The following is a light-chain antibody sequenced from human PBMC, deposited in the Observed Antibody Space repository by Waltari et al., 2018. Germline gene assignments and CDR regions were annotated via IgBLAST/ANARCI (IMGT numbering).Light chain of an antibody. CDR1: GSNIGAGYD. CDR3: QSYDTSLSVV. V-gene: IGLV1-40*01. CDR2: GSS. J-gene: IGLJ3*02. Sequence: QSVLTPPPSVSGAPGQRVTLSCTGSGSNIGAGYDVHWYQQLPRAAPKLLIYGSSTRPLGVPDRFFGSTSGTSASLAITGLQAEDEADYYCQSYDTSLSVVFGGGTKLTVL.